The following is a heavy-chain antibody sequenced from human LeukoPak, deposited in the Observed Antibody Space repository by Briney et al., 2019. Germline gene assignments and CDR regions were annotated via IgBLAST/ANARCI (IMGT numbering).Heavy chain of an antibody. J-gene: IGHJ4*02. D-gene: IGHD3-16*01. Sequence: GSLRLSCVGSGFSFRMYAMNWVRKTPGKGLEWVSTISGSADRTYYADSAKGRFTISRDNSKNTVYLQLSSLRAADTAVYFCAKRRDYDDYSYSRFYLESWGQGTLVTVSS. V-gene: IGHV3-23*01. CDR1: GFSFRMYA. CDR3: AKRRDYDDYSYSRFYLES. CDR2: ISGSADRT.